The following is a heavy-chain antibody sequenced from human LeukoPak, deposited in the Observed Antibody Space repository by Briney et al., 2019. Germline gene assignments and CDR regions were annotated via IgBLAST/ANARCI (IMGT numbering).Heavy chain of an antibody. CDR3: ARETLRFTRFDP. CDR1: GYTFTSYY. J-gene: IGHJ5*02. V-gene: IGHV1-46*01. Sequence: ASVKVSCKASGYTFTSYYMHWVRQAPGQGLEWMGIINPSGGSTSYAQKFQGRVTMTRDTSTSTVYMELSSLRSEDTAVYHCARETLRFTRFDPWGQGTLVTVSA. D-gene: IGHD4-17*01. CDR2: INPSGGST.